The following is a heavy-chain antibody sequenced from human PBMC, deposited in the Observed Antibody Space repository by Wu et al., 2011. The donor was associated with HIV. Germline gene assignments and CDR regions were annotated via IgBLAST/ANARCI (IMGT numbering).Heavy chain of an antibody. V-gene: IGHV1-69*01. Sequence: TFSSYAISWVRQAPGQGLEWMGGIIPIFGTANYAQKFQGRVTITADESTSTAYMELSSLRSEDTAVYYCARDYYDSSGYHMGLAFDIWGQGTMVTVSS. CDR3: ARDYYDSSGYHMGLAFDI. D-gene: IGHD3-22*01. J-gene: IGHJ3*02. CDR1: TFSSYA. CDR2: IIPIFGTA.